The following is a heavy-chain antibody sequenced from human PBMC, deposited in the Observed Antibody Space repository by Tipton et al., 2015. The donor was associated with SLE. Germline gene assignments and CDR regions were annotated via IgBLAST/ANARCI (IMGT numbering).Heavy chain of an antibody. CDR2: IYYSGST. J-gene: IGHJ5*02. D-gene: IGHD2-8*02. V-gene: IGHV4-31*03. CDR1: GGSISSGGYY. Sequence: LRLSCTVSGGSISSGGYYWSWIRQHPGKGLEWIGYIYYSGSTYYNPSLKSRVTISVDTSKNQFFLRLRSVTAADTAVYYCARQSYPGLVVYAHNWFDPWGQGTLVTVSS. CDR3: ARQSYPGLVVYAHNWFDP.